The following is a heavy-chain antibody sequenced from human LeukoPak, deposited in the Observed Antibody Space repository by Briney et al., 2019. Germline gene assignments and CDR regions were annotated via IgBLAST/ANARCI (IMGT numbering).Heavy chain of an antibody. Sequence: PGGSLRLSCAASGFTFSSYAMSWVRQAPGKGLEWVSAISGSGGSTYYADSVKGRFTISRDNSKNTLYLQMNSLRAEDTAVYYCAKDRLFSPVVVVAATYSGSLGGKNAFDIWGQGTMVTVSS. CDR1: GFTFSSYA. CDR3: AKDRLFSPVVVVAATYSGSLGGKNAFDI. V-gene: IGHV3-23*01. CDR2: ISGSGGST. D-gene: IGHD2-15*01. J-gene: IGHJ3*02.